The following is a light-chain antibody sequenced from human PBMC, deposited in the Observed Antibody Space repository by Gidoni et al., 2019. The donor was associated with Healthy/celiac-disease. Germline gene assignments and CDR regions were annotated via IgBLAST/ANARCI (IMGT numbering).Light chain of an antibody. CDR3: PSADSRGTYVV. Sequence: SYELTQPPSVSVAPGQTARITCSGDALPKQYAYWYQQKPGQAPVLVIYKDRERPSGIPERFSGSSSGTTVTLSISGVQAEDEADYYCPSADSRGTYVVFGGGTKLTVL. V-gene: IGLV3-25*03. CDR2: KDR. J-gene: IGLJ2*01. CDR1: ALPKQY.